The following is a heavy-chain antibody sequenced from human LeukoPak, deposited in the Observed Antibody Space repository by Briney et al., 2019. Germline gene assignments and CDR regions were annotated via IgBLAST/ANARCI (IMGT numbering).Heavy chain of an antibody. J-gene: IGHJ4*02. CDR1: GFTFSSYA. D-gene: IGHD6-13*01. Sequence: GGSLRLSCAASGFTFSSYAMNWVRQAPGKELEWVSSISGSGDRTYYADSVNGRFTISRDNSKNTLYLQMNSLRAEDTAIYYCAKGGPYSSSWGGKFDHWGQGTLVTVSS. CDR2: ISGSGDRT. V-gene: IGHV3-23*01. CDR3: AKGGPYSSSWGGKFDH.